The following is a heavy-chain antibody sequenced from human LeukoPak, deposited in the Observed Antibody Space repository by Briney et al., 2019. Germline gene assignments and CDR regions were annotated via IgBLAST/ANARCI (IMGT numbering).Heavy chain of an antibody. CDR3: ARGYDILTGNDY. V-gene: IGHV3-53*01. Sequence: GGSLRLSCAASGFTFSSYSMNWVRQAPGKGLEWVSVIYSGGSTYYADSVKGRFTISRDNSKNTLYLQMNSLRAEDTAVYYCARGYDILTGNDYWGQGTLVTVSS. J-gene: IGHJ4*02. CDR2: IYSGGST. D-gene: IGHD3-9*01. CDR1: GFTFSSYS.